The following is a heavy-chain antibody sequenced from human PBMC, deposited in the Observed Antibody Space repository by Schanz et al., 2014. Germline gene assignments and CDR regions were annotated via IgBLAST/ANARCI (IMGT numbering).Heavy chain of an antibody. CDR2: ISPYNGNT. CDR3: ARVVRSDYLSELDF. CDR1: GYFFSSYG. V-gene: IGHV1-18*01. D-gene: IGHD4-17*01. Sequence: QVRLVQSGAEAREPGASVKVSCKASGYFFSSYGISWVRQAPGQGLEWMGWISPYNGNTKYAEKLEDRVTMTTDISTSTAYMQLRSLTSDDTAVYYCARVVRSDYLSELDFWGQGTQVIVSS. J-gene: IGHJ4*02.